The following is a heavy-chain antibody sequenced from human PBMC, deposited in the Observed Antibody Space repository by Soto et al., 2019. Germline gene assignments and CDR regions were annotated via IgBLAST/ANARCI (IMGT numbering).Heavy chain of an antibody. CDR3: AHLPWRQLWPRAPVVY. V-gene: IGHV2-5*02. J-gene: IGHJ4*02. CDR1: GFSLSTSGLG. D-gene: IGHD5-18*01. CDR2: IYWDDDK. Sequence: SGPTLVNPTQTLTLTCTFSGFSLSTSGLGVGWIRQPPGKALEWLGIIYWDDDKRYSPSLKSRVTITKDTFKNQLVLTMTNMDPVDTATYYCAHLPWRQLWPRAPVVYWGQGTPVTVSS.